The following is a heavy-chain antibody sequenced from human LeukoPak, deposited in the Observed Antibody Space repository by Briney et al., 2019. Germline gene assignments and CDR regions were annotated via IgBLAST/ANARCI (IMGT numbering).Heavy chain of an antibody. D-gene: IGHD6-6*01. Sequence: GGSLRLSCAASGFTFSSYSMNWVRQAPGKGLEWVSYISSSSSTIYYADSVKGRFTISRDNAKNSLYLQMNSLRAEDTAVYYCARVLPSSSDAFDIWGQGTMVTVSS. CDR2: ISSSSSTI. V-gene: IGHV3-48*01. CDR1: GFTFSSYS. CDR3: ARVLPSSSDAFDI. J-gene: IGHJ3*02.